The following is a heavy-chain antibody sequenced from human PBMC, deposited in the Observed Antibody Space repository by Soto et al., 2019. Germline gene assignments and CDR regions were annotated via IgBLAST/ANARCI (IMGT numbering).Heavy chain of an antibody. J-gene: IGHJ5*02. CDR3: ARGYYDFWSGYYNWFDP. CDR1: GGSISSSSYY. Sequence: PSETLSLTCTVSGGSISSSSYYWGWIRQPPGKGLEWIGSIYYSGSTYYNPSLKSLVTISVDTSKNQFSLKLSSVTAADTAVYYCARGYYDFWSGYYNWFDPWGQGTLVTVSS. CDR2: IYYSGST. D-gene: IGHD3-3*01. V-gene: IGHV4-39*01.